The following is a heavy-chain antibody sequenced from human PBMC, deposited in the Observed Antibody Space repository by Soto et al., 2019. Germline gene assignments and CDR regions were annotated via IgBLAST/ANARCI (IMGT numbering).Heavy chain of an antibody. D-gene: IGHD5-12*01. CDR1: GFSLSHSG. Sequence: GGSLRRSFSASGFSLSHSGISGVRQAPGKGLEWISYISLSHSAIYYADSVKGRFTMSRDNAKNSLFLQMNSLRDEDRAVYYCATEGPNGYIPSYIETWGQG. CDR3: ATEGPNGYIPSYIET. V-gene: IGHV3-48*02. CDR2: ISLSHSAI. J-gene: IGHJ1*01.